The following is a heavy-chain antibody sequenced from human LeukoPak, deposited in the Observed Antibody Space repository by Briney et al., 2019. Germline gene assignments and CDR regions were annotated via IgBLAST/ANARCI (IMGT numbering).Heavy chain of an antibody. CDR3: ARFCRITMIVVGAPRDAFDI. Sequence: PGGSLRLSCAASGFTFSSYAMSWIRQAPGKGLEWVSAISGSGGSTYYADSVKGRFTISRDNSKNTLYLQMNSLRAEDTAVYYCARFCRITMIVVGAPRDAFDIWGQGTMVTVSS. CDR2: ISGSGGST. D-gene: IGHD3-22*01. V-gene: IGHV3-23*01. J-gene: IGHJ3*02. CDR1: GFTFSSYA.